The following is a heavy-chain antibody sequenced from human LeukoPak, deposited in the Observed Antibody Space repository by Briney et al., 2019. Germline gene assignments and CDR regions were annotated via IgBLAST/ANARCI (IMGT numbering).Heavy chain of an antibody. CDR3: ASAVGAGYYFDY. CDR1: GFTFDDYG. J-gene: IGHJ4*02. D-gene: IGHD1-26*01. Sequence: PGGSLRLSCAASGFTFDDYGMSWVRQAPGKGLEWVSGINWSGSRTGYADSVKGRFTISRDNAKNSLYLRMNSLRAEDTAFYYCASAVGAGYYFDYWGQGTLVTVPS. CDR2: INWSGSRT. V-gene: IGHV3-20*04.